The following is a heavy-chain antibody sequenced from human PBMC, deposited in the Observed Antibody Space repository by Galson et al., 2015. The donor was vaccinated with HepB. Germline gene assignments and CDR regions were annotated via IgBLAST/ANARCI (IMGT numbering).Heavy chain of an antibody. Sequence: SLRLSCAASGFTFSSYGMHWVRQAPGKGLEWVAVISYDGSNKYYADSVKGRFTISRDNSKNTLYLQMNSLRAEDTAVYYCANAAAAGTIGAFDIWGQGTMVTVSS. J-gene: IGHJ3*02. D-gene: IGHD6-13*01. CDR1: GFTFSSYG. CDR2: ISYDGSNK. CDR3: ANAAAAGTIGAFDI. V-gene: IGHV3-30*18.